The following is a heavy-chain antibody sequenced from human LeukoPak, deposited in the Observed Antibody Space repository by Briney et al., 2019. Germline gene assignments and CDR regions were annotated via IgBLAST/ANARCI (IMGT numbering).Heavy chain of an antibody. V-gene: IGHV1-18*01. CDR2: ISAYNGNT. J-gene: IGHJ3*02. D-gene: IGHD6-13*01. Sequence: EASVKVSCKASGYTFTSYGISWVRQAPGQGLEWMGWISAYNGNTNYAQKLQGRVTMTTDTSTSTAYMELRSLRSDDTAVYYCARDLNPGIAAAGPPDDAFDIWGQGTMVTVSS. CDR3: ARDLNPGIAAAGPPDDAFDI. CDR1: GYTFTSYG.